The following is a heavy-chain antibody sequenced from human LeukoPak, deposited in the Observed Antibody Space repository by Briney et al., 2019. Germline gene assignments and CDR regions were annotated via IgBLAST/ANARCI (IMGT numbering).Heavy chain of an antibody. CDR1: GYSFTSYD. D-gene: IGHD6-25*01. J-gene: IGHJ5*02. Sequence: ASVKVSCKASGYSFTSYDINWVRQATGQGLEWMGWMNPNSGNTVYAQRFQGRVTITRDTSISTAYMELSSLRTEDTAVYYCARGPGGYYRSGTNWFAPWGQGTLVTVSS. V-gene: IGHV1-8*03. CDR2: MNPNSGNT. CDR3: ARGPGGYYRSGTNWFAP.